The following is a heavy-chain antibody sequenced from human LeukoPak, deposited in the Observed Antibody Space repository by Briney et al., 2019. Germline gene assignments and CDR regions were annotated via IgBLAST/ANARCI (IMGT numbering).Heavy chain of an antibody. CDR2: VYYSGNN. D-gene: IGHD3-16*01. J-gene: IGHJ3*01. V-gene: IGHV4-59*02. Sequence: SETLSLTCTVSGASVKSYYWSWVRQSPEKGLEWIGYVYYSGNNNYNPSLKSRVTTSIDVSKNQFSLNLSPVTAADTAVYYCARDHVSSPPHTFDVWGQGTMVTVSS. CDR3: ARDHVSSPPHTFDV. CDR1: GASVKSYY.